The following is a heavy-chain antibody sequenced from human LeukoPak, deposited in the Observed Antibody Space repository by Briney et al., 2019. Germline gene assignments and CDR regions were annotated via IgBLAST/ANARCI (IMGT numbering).Heavy chain of an antibody. V-gene: IGHV3-30-3*01. Sequence: GALRLSCAASGFTFSSYAMHWVRQAPGKGLEWVAVISYDGSNKYYADSVKGRFTISRDNSKNTLYLQMNSLRAEDTAVYYCARDNYYGSGDIGYWGQGTLVTVSS. D-gene: IGHD3-10*01. CDR2: ISYDGSNK. J-gene: IGHJ4*02. CDR1: GFTFSSYA. CDR3: ARDNYYGSGDIGY.